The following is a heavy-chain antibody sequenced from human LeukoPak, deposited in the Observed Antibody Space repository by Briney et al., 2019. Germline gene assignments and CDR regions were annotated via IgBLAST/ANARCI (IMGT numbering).Heavy chain of an antibody. CDR2: TSSDGGNK. CDR1: GFSFSNYG. J-gene: IGHJ4*02. D-gene: IGHD4-23*01. CDR3: AKETQDYGGYDY. V-gene: IGHV3-30*18. Sequence: HTGGSLRLSCAASGFSFSNYGMHWVRQAPGKGLEWVAVTSSDGGNKYYRDSVKGRFTISRDNSKNTLYLQMNSLRAEDTAVYYCAKETQDYGGYDYWGQGTLVTVSS.